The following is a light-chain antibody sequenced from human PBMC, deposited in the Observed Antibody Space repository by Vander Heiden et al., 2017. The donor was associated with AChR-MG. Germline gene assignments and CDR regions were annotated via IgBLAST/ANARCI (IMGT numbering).Light chain of an antibody. V-gene: IGLV2-23*02. CDR1: SSDVGIYNL. Sequence: QSALTQPASVSGSPGQSITISCTGTSSDVGIYNLVSWYQQHPGKAPKVMIYEVSKRPSGVSNRFSGSKSGNTASLTISGLQAEDEADYYCCSYAGSSTLVFGGGTKLTV. CDR2: EVS. J-gene: IGLJ3*02. CDR3: CSYAGSSTLV.